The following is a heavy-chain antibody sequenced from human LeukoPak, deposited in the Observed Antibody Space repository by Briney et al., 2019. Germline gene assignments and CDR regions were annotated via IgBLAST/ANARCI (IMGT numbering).Heavy chain of an antibody. J-gene: IGHJ4*02. CDR2: IRYDGNNK. CDR3: VKDRYDILTGYFLDY. V-gene: IGHV3-30*02. D-gene: IGHD3-9*01. CDR1: GFTFSNYG. Sequence: GGSLRLSWGASGFTFSNYGMLWVRQAPGKGLDWVAFIRYDGNNKLYADSVKGRFTISRANSKNTLYLHINSLRAEDTAVYYCVKDRYDILTGYFLDYWGQGTLVTVSS.